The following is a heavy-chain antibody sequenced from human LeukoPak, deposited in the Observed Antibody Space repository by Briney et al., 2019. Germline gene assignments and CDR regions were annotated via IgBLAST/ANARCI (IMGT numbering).Heavy chain of an antibody. J-gene: IGHJ4*02. CDR2: IYTSGST. CDR3: VREIPPPVAAPDY. Sequence: SETLSLTCTVSGGSISSYSWSWIRQPAGKGLEYIGRIYTSGSTNDNPSLKSRVTMSVDTSNNQFSLKLSSVTAADTAVYYCVREIPPPVAAPDYWGQGTLVTVSS. CDR1: GGSISSYS. V-gene: IGHV4-4*07. D-gene: IGHD6-19*01.